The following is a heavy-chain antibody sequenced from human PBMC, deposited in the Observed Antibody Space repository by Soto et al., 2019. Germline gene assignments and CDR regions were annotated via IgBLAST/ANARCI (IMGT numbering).Heavy chain of an antibody. CDR2: IYYSGST. V-gene: IGHV4-59*01. J-gene: IGHJ5*02. Sequence: PSETLSLTCTVSGGSISSYYWSWIRQPPGKGLEWIGYIYYSGSTNYNPSLKSRVTISVDTSKNQFSLKLSSVTAADTAVYYCARGRGMITFGGVIASGGFDPWGQGTLVTVSS. CDR1: GGSISSYY. D-gene: IGHD3-16*02. CDR3: ARGRGMITFGGVIASGGFDP.